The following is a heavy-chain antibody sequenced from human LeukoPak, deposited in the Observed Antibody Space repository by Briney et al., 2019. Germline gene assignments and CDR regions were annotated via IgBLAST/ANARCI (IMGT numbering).Heavy chain of an antibody. V-gene: IGHV4-39*01. CDR2: IYYSGST. Sequence: SETLSLTCTVSGGSISSSSCYWGWIRQPPGKGLEWIGSIYYSGSTYYNPSLKSRVTISVDTSKNQFSLRLSSVTAADTAVYYCASNYYDSSGYRYDYWGQGTLVTVSS. CDR3: ASNYYDSSGYRYDY. CDR1: GGSISSSSCY. J-gene: IGHJ4*02. D-gene: IGHD3-22*01.